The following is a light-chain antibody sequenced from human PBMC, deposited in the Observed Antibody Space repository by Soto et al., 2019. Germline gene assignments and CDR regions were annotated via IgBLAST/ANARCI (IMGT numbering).Light chain of an antibody. CDR1: QSISVH. CDR2: AAS. J-gene: IGKJ2*01. Sequence: DIQMTQSPSSLSASVGDTVTITCRAGQSISVHLNWYQQKPGKVPKLLIYAASNLQSGVPSSFSGSGSETDFALSISCLQPEDFATYYWQQSCITPDTFGQDTELQI. CDR3: QQSCITPDT. V-gene: IGKV1-39*01.